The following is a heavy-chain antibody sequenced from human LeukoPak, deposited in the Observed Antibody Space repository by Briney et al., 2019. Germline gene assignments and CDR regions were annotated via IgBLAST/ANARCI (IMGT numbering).Heavy chain of an antibody. D-gene: IGHD1-26*01. CDR2: LYSGGMT. V-gene: IGHV3-23*03. Sequence: PGGSLRLSCAASGFTFSSYAMSWVRQAPGKGLECVSILYSGGMTYYADSVKGRFTISTDTSKNTVNLQMNSLRAEDTAIYYCARMFGGNYYGYYFDYWGQGSMLTVSS. CDR3: ARMFGGNYYGYYFDY. J-gene: IGHJ4*02. CDR1: GFTFSSYA.